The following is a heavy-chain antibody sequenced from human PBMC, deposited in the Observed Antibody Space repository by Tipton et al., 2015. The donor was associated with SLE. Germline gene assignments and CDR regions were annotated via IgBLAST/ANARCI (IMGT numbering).Heavy chain of an antibody. J-gene: IGHJ4*02. D-gene: IGHD5-18*01. Sequence: TLRLSCAVYGGSFSGYYWSWIRQPPGKGLEWIGEINHSGSTNYNPSLKSRVTISVDTSKNQFSLKVSSVTAADTAVYYCARAPGQLWPWDYWGQGTLVTVSS. CDR1: GGSFSGYY. CDR2: INHSGST. CDR3: ARAPGQLWPWDY. V-gene: IGHV4-34*01.